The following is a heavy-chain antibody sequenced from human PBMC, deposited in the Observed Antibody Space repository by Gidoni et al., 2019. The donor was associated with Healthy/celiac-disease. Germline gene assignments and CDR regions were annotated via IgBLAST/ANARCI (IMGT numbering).Heavy chain of an antibody. CDR3: ARDSYCSSTSCYLDAFDI. D-gene: IGHD2-2*01. CDR2: IYTSGST. V-gene: IGHV4-4*07. Sequence: QVQLQESGPGLVKPSETLSLTCTVSGGSISSYSWSWIRQPAGKVLEWIGRIYTSGSTNYNPSLKSRVTMSVDTSKNQFSLKLSSVTAADTAVYYCARDSYCSSTSCYLDAFDIWGQGTMVTVSS. J-gene: IGHJ3*02. CDR1: GGSISSYS.